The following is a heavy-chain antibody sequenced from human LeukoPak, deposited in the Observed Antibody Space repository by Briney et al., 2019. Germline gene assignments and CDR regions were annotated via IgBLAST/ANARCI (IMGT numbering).Heavy chain of an antibody. Sequence: ASVKVSCKASGYTFTGYYMHWVRQAPGQGLAWMGWINPYSGGTNYAQKFQGGVTMTRDASISTAYMELSRLRSDDTAVYYCARASPWDDILTGYLNYWGQGTLVTVSS. CDR1: GYTFTGYY. CDR3: ARASPWDDILTGYLNY. CDR2: INPYSGGT. J-gene: IGHJ4*02. D-gene: IGHD3-9*01. V-gene: IGHV1-2*02.